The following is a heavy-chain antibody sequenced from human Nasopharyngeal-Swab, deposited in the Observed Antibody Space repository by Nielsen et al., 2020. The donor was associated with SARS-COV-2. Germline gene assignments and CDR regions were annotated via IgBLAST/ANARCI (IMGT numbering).Heavy chain of an antibody. D-gene: IGHD3-3*01. CDR2: ISNSGSFI. Sequence: GESLKISCAASGFTFSSYTMVWVRQAPGKGLGWVSSISNSGSFINFAYSVKGRFTVSRDNTKNSLYLHMNSLRAEDTAVYYCARLDFWSGYFGLDVWGQGTTVTVSS. CDR3: ARLDFWSGYFGLDV. CDR1: GFTFSSYT. J-gene: IGHJ6*02. V-gene: IGHV3-21*01.